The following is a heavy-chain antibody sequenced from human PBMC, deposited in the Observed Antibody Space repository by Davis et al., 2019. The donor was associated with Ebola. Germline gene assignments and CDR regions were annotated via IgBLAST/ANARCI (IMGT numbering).Heavy chain of an antibody. CDR1: GYTFTSYY. D-gene: IGHD6-13*01. J-gene: IGHJ6*02. CDR3: AREAAVGYYYYYYGMDV. V-gene: IGHV1-46*01. CDR2: INPSGGST. Sequence: ASVKVSCKASGYTFTSYYMHWVRQAPGQGLEWMGIINPSGGSTSYAQKFQGRVTITADKSTSTAYMELSSLRSEDTAVYYCAREAAVGYYYYYYGMDVWGQGTTVTVSS.